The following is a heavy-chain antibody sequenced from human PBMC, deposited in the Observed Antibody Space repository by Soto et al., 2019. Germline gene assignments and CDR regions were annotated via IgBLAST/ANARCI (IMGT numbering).Heavy chain of an antibody. Sequence: SGPTLVNPTETLTLTCTVSGFSLSNARMGVSWIRQPPGKALEWLAHIFSNDEKSYSTSLKSRLTISKDTSKGQVVLTMTSMDPVDTATYYCARSLMTTVTSAGLGYWGQGTLDPVSS. D-gene: IGHD4-17*01. CDR3: ARSLMTTVTSAGLGY. V-gene: IGHV2-26*01. CDR2: IFSNDEK. CDR1: GFSLSNARMG. J-gene: IGHJ4*02.